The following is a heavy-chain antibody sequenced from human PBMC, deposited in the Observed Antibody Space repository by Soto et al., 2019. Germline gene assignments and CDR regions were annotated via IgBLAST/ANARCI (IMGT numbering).Heavy chain of an antibody. Sequence: DVQLLQSGEGLVQPGGSLRLSSAASGFAFSSYSMAWVRKTPEKGLQWVSAIGGGGDTHYAESVEGRFTISRDISKNTLYLEMNSLRADDTATYFCAKETRLHVVWSGHDSWGQGTLVTVSS. J-gene: IGHJ5*02. CDR3: AKETRLHVVWSGHDS. D-gene: IGHD3-3*01. V-gene: IGHV3-23*01. CDR1: GFAFSSYS. CDR2: IGGGGDT.